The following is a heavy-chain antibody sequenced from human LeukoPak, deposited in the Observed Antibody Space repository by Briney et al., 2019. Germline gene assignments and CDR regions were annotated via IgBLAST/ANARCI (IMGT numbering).Heavy chain of an antibody. CDR3: ARSAPKQQLVAY. D-gene: IGHD6-13*01. CDR2: IYYSGST. J-gene: IGHJ4*02. V-gene: IGHV4-59*08. Sequence: SENLSLTCTVSGGSISSYYWSWIRQPPGKGLEWIGYIYYSGSTNYNPSLKSRVTISVDTSKNQFSLKLSSVTAADTAVYYCARSAPKQQLVAYWGQGTLVTVSS. CDR1: GGSISSYY.